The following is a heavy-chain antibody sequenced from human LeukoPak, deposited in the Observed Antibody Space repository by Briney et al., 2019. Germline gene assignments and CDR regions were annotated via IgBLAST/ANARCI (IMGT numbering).Heavy chain of an antibody. Sequence: SETLSLTCTVSGGSTSGFSWSWIRQPPGKGLEYIGSVFYSGSTDYNPSLKSRISMSVDTSKNQVSLRLTSVTAADTAVYYCARLAHIAAAGSYSYHSLDVWGQGTTVTVSS. CDR3: ARLAHIAAAGSYSYHSLDV. J-gene: IGHJ6*02. CDR2: VFYSGST. CDR1: GGSTSGFS. V-gene: IGHV4-59*08. D-gene: IGHD6-13*01.